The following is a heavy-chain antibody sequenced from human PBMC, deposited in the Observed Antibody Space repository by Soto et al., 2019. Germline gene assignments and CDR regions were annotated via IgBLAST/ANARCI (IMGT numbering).Heavy chain of an antibody. Sequence: QITLKESGHTLVHPTQTLTVTCTLSGLSLSTSGAGVGWIRQSPGKAPEWLALISWKDETRYNPGLKSRPTITYETSTNQVVLTLTDLDPVNTASALCAHRYGAHYYRWYGAPWGQGTLVPVSS. D-gene: IGHD3-10*01. CDR2: ISWKDET. J-gene: IGHJ5*02. V-gene: IGHV2-5*01. CDR1: GLSLSTSGAG. CDR3: AHRYGAHYYRWYGAP.